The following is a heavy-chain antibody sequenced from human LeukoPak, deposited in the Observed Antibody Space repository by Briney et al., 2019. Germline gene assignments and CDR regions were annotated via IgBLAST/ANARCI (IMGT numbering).Heavy chain of an antibody. CDR2: INTDGSST. CDR3: ARGGTGTPRGYYMDV. Sequence: GGSLRLSCAASGFTFSSYWMHWVRQAPGKGLVWVSRINTDGSSTSYADSVKGRFTISRDNAKNTLYLQMNSLRAEDTAVYYCARGGTGTPRGYYMDVWGKGTTVTVSS. V-gene: IGHV3-74*01. J-gene: IGHJ6*03. D-gene: IGHD1-1*01. CDR1: GFTFSSYW.